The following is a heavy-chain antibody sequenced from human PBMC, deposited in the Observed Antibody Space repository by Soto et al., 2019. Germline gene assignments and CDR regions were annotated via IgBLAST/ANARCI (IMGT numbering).Heavy chain of an antibody. V-gene: IGHV5-51*01. J-gene: IGHJ3*02. D-gene: IGHD2-21*02. Sequence: GESLKISCKGSGYSFTSYWIGWVRQMPGKGLEWMGIIYPGDSDTRYSPSFQGQVTISADKSISTAYLQWSSLKASDTAMYYCARGMVVTVTFDAFDIWGQGTMVTV. CDR1: GYSFTSYW. CDR2: IYPGDSDT. CDR3: ARGMVVTVTFDAFDI.